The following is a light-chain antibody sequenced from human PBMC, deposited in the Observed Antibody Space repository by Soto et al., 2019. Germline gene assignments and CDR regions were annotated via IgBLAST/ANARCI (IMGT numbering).Light chain of an antibody. CDR2: DAS. V-gene: IGKV3-11*01. J-gene: IGKJ5*01. CDR3: QQRSNSIT. Sequence: EIVLTQSPATLSLSPGERATLSCRASQSVNTYLAWYQQKPSQPPRLLIYDASTRAPGIPARFSGSGSGTDFTLTISGLEPEDFVGYYCQQRSNSITFGQGTRLDI. CDR1: QSVNTY.